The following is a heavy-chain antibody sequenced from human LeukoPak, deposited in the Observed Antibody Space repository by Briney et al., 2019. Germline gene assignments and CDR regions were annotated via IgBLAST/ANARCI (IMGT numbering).Heavy chain of an antibody. Sequence: GGSLRLSCAASGFSFSSYWMSWVRQAPGKGLEWVATIKQDGSEKYYVDSVKGRFTISRDNAKNSLYLQMNSLRTEDTAVYYCARDRYDFWSGKSFDFWGQGTLVTVSS. J-gene: IGHJ4*02. CDR1: GFSFSSYW. CDR3: ARDRYDFWSGKSFDF. V-gene: IGHV3-7*01. D-gene: IGHD3-3*01. CDR2: IKQDGSEK.